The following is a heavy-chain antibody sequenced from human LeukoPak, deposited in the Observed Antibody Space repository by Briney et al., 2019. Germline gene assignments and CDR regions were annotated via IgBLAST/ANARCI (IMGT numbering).Heavy chain of an antibody. J-gene: IGHJ4*02. Sequence: SQTLSPTCAISGDSVSSNSAAWNWIRQSPSRGLEWLGRTYYRSKWYNDYAVSVKSRITINPDTSKNQFPLQLNSVTPEDTAVYYCARTYYYDSSGYPHPVPFDYWGQGTLVTVSS. V-gene: IGHV6-1*01. D-gene: IGHD3-22*01. CDR1: GDSVSSNSAA. CDR3: ARTYYYDSSGYPHPVPFDY. CDR2: TYYRSKWYN.